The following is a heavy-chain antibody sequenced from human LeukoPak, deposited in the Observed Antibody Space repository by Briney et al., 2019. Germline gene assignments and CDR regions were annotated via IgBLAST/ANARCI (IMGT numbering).Heavy chain of an antibody. V-gene: IGHV3-7*01. CDR1: DFTFDFYW. Sequence: GGSLRLSCVASDFTFDFYWMTWVRQAPGKGLEWLANILPDGSQKYYVDSVKGRFTISRDNARNSLYLQMNSLRAEDTAVYYCATDRGWRTGGYYLYYFEYWGQGTLVTVSS. J-gene: IGHJ4*02. CDR2: ILPDGSQK. D-gene: IGHD2-8*02. CDR3: ATDRGWRTGGYYLYYFEY.